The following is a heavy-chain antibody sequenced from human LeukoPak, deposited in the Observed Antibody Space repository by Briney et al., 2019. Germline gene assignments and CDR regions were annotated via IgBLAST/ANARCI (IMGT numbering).Heavy chain of an antibody. J-gene: IGHJ4*02. V-gene: IGHV3-21*01. D-gene: IGHD5-24*01. CDR2: ISSSSSYI. Sequence: GGSLRLSCAASGFTFSSYSMNWVRQAPGKGLEWVSSISSSSSYIYYADSVKGRFTISRDNAKNSLYLQMNSLRAEVTAVYYCARALRRDGYPFDCWGQGTLVTVSS. CDR1: GFTFSSYS. CDR3: ARALRRDGYPFDC.